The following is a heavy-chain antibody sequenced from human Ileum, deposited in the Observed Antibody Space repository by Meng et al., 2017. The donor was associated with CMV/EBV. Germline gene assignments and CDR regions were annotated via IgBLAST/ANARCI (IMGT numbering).Heavy chain of an antibody. CDR1: GGSFSGYY. CDR3: ARTWDH. J-gene: IGHJ4*02. V-gene: IGHV4-34*01. CDR2: INHSGST. Sequence: SETLSLTCAVYGGSFSGYYWSWIRQPPGKGLEWIGEINHSGSTNYNPSLKSRVTISVDTSKNQFSLNLSSVTAADTAVYYCARTWDHWGQGTLVTVSS.